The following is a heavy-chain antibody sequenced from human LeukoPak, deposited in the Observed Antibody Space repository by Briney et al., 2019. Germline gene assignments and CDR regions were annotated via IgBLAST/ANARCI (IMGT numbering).Heavy chain of an antibody. CDR3: ARMSSGWYREND. V-gene: IGHV4-34*01. CDR1: GGSFSGYY. CDR2: INHSGST. Sequence: SETLSLTCAVYGGSFSGYYWSWIRQPPGKGLEWIGEINHSGSTNYNPSLKSRVTISVDTSKNQFSLKLSSVAAADTAVYYCARMSSGWYRENDWGQGTLVTVSS. D-gene: IGHD6-13*01. J-gene: IGHJ4*02.